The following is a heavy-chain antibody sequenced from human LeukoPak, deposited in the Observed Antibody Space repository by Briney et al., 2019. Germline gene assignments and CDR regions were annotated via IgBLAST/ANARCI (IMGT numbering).Heavy chain of an antibody. V-gene: IGHV4-34*01. J-gene: IGHJ4*02. Sequence: PSETLSLTCAIYGGSFSHYHWSWIRRPPRRGLEWVGGIHPSGSTSFNPSLEGRVSISKDTSKNQFSLKLTSVTAADTAVYYCSRGSDESKTGDYWGQGTLVTVSS. CDR2: IHPSGST. D-gene: IGHD6-25*01. CDR1: GGSFSHYH. CDR3: SRGSDESKTGDY.